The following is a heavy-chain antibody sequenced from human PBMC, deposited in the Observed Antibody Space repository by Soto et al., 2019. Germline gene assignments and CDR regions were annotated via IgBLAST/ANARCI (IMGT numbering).Heavy chain of an antibody. CDR3: ARDKITGLFDY. CDR2: INHGGST. D-gene: IGHD3-16*01. Sequence: QVQLQQWGAGLLKPSETLSLTCAVYGGSFSGYYWTWIRQPLGTGLEWIGEINHGGSTNYNPALKSRGTISVDTSNNQFSLKLTSVTAADTAVYYCARDKITGLFDYWGQGTLVTVSS. CDR1: GGSFSGYY. J-gene: IGHJ4*02. V-gene: IGHV4-34*01.